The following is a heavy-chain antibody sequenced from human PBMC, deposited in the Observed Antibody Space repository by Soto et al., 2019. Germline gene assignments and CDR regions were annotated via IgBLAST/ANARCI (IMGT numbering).Heavy chain of an antibody. J-gene: IGHJ3*02. D-gene: IGHD2-15*01. Sequence: SETLSLTCTVSGGSISSSSDYWGWIRQPPGKGLEWIGSIYYSGSTYYNPSRKSRVTISVDTSENQFSLKLSSVTAADTAVYYCARLPLYCSGGSCLSDSAFDIWGQGTMVTVSS. CDR2: IYYSGST. CDR3: ARLPLYCSGGSCLSDSAFDI. V-gene: IGHV4-39*01. CDR1: GGSISSSSDY.